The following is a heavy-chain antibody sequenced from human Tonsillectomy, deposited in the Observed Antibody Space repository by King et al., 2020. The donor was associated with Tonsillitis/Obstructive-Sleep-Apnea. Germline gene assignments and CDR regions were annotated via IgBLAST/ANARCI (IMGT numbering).Heavy chain of an antibody. D-gene: IGHD1-26*01. V-gene: IGHV4-59*08. CDR1: GGSISSYY. CDR3: ARHGSENYPTH. Sequence: QLQESGPGLVKPSDPLSLTCTVSGGSISSYYWSWIRQPPGKGLEWIGYIYYSGSTNNNTSLKSRVTISVDTSKNQFSLKLSSVTAADPAVYYCARHGSENYPTHWGQGTLVTVSS. J-gene: IGHJ4*02. CDR2: IYYSGST.